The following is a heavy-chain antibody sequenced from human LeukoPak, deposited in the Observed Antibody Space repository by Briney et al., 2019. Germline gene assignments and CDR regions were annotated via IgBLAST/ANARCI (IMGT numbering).Heavy chain of an antibody. V-gene: IGHV1-2*02. Sequence: GASVKVSCKASGYTFTGYYMHWVRQAPGQGLEWMGWINPNSGGTNYAQKFQGRVTMTRDTSISTAYMELSRLRSDDTAVYYCARDGVQQVSSSWYYYYGMDVWGQGTTVTVSS. J-gene: IGHJ6*02. CDR1: GYTFTGYY. CDR3: ARDGVQQVSSSWYYYYGMDV. D-gene: IGHD6-13*01. CDR2: INPNSGGT.